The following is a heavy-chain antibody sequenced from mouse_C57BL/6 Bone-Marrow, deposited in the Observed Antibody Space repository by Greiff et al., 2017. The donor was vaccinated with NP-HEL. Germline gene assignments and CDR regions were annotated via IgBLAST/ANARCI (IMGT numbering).Heavy chain of an antibody. D-gene: IGHD1-1*01. J-gene: IGHJ2*01. CDR1: GYTFTSYW. V-gene: IGHV1-52*01. CDR2: IDPSDSET. Sequence: QVQLQQPGAELVRPGSSVKLSCKASGYTFTSYWMHWVKQRPIQGLEWIGNIDPSDSETHYNQKFKDKATLTVDKSSSTAYMQLSSLTSEDSAVYYCARDPLLGNYFDYGGQGTTLTVSA. CDR3: ARDPLLGNYFDY.